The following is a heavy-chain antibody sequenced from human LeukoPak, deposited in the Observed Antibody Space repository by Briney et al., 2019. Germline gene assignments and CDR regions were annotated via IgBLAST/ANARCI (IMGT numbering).Heavy chain of an antibody. CDR3: ATLVADYSTNSDY. CDR2: IYPSSGGT. D-gene: IGHD4-11*01. V-gene: IGHV1-2*02. CDR1: GCIFTGYY. J-gene: IGHJ4*02. Sequence: ASVKVSCKASGCIFTGYYIHWVRQAPGQGLEWMGWIYPSSGGTNYAQKFQGRVTMTRDTSISTAYMELSSLRSEDTAVYYCATLVADYSTNSDYWGQGTLVTVSS.